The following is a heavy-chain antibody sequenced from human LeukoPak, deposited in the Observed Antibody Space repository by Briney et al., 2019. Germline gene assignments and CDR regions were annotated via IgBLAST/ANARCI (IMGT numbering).Heavy chain of an antibody. Sequence: SVKVSCKASGYTFTGYYMHWVRQAPGQGLEWMGRIVPIFGIATYAQKFQGRVTITADKSTSTAYMELSSLRSEDTAVYYCARDLGAARGFSMDVWGQGTTVTVSS. CDR1: GYTFTGYY. D-gene: IGHD1-26*01. J-gene: IGHJ6*02. CDR3: ARDLGAARGFSMDV. V-gene: IGHV1-69*04. CDR2: IVPIFGIA.